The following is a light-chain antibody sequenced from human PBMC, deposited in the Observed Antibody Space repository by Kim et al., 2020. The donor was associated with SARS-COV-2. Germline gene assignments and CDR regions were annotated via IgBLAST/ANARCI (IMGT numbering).Light chain of an antibody. CDR1: QSVSTN. J-gene: IGKJ2*01. Sequence: VSQGESATLSCRTSQSVSTNFAWYQQKPGQAPRLLIYGTSTRATGIPARFSGRGSGTEFTLIISSLQSEDFAIYYCQQYNRWPPYIFGQGTKLEI. V-gene: IGKV3-15*01. CDR2: GTS. CDR3: QQYNRWPPYI.